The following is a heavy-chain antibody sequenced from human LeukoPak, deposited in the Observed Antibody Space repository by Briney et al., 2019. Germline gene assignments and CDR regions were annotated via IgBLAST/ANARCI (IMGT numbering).Heavy chain of an antibody. CDR3: TTSTLTGYPDAFDI. CDR1: GFTFSNAW. Sequence: GGSLRLSCAASGFTFSNAWLNWVRQAPGKGLEWVGRIKGKIDGGTADYAAPVKGRFTISRDDSKNTLYLQMNSLKTEDTAVYYCTTSTLTGYPDAFDIWGQGTMVTVSS. CDR2: IKGKIDGGTA. J-gene: IGHJ3*02. V-gene: IGHV3-15*07. D-gene: IGHD3-9*01.